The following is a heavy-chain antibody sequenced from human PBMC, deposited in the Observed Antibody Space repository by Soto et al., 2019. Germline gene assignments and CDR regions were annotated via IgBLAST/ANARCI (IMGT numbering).Heavy chain of an antibody. Sequence: QVQLVQSGAEVKKPGSSVKVSCKASGGTFSSYTISWVRQAPGQGLEWMGRIIPILGIANYAQKLQGRVTITANKSTSTAYMELISLRSEDTAVYYCERGHTVVDAFDILGQGTMVTVSS. CDR1: GGTFSSYT. D-gene: IGHD2-15*01. J-gene: IGHJ3*02. V-gene: IGHV1-69*02. CDR3: ERGHTVVDAFDI. CDR2: IIPILGIA.